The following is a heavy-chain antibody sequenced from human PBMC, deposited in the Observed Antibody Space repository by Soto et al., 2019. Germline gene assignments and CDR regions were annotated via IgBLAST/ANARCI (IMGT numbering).Heavy chain of an antibody. CDR2: VFHTGNT. CDR3: ARNAWGRFDY. J-gene: IGHJ4*02. D-gene: IGHD7-27*01. V-gene: IGHV4-4*02. Sequence: SETLSLTCAVSGDSISSSVWWTWVRQPPGKGLEWIGEVFHTGNTNYNPSLKSRVTMSVDKSTNEFSLKVTSVTAADTAIYYCARNAWGRFDYWGQGALVTVSS. CDR1: GDSISSSVW.